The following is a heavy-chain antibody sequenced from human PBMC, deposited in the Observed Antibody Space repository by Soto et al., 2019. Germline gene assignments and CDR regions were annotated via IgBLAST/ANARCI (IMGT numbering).Heavy chain of an antibody. CDR2: IYYSGST. V-gene: IGHV4-30-4*01. D-gene: IGHD5-18*01. CDR3: ARNVDTAMVFDY. Sequence: PSETLSLTCTVSGGSISSGDYYWSWIRQPPGKGLEWIGYIYYSGSTYYNPSLKSRVTISVDTSKNQFSLKLSSVTAADTAVYDCARNVDTAMVFDYWGQGTLVTFSS. CDR1: GGSISSGDYY. J-gene: IGHJ4*02.